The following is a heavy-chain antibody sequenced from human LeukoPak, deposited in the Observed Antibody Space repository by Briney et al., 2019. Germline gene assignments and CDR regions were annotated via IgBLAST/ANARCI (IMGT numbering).Heavy chain of an antibody. Sequence: PGGSLRLSCAASGFTFSSYAMSWVRQAPGKGLEWVSSISGSGGTTYYADSVKGRFTISRDNSKNTLYLQMNSLRAEDTAVYHCTTTMSLFQNWGQGTLVTVSS. CDR2: ISGSGGTT. D-gene: IGHD4-17*01. CDR1: GFTFSSYA. J-gene: IGHJ1*01. CDR3: TTTMSLFQN. V-gene: IGHV3-23*01.